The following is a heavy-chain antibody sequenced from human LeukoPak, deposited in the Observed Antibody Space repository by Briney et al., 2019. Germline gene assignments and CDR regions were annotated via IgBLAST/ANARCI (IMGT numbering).Heavy chain of an antibody. D-gene: IGHD3-10*01. CDR3: ARTEYYFDH. CDR2: IYYSGST. CDR1: GVSISIYY. J-gene: IGHJ4*02. Sequence: PSETLSLTCTVSGVSISIYYWSWIRQPPGKGLEWIGYIYYSGSTNYHPSLKRRVTMSVDTSKNQFSLKLSSVTAADTAVYYCARTEYYFDHWGQGTLVSVSS. V-gene: IGHV4-59*01.